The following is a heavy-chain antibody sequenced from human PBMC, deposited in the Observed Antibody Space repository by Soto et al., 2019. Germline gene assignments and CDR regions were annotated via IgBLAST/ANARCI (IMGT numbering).Heavy chain of an antibody. V-gene: IGHV3-33*01. Sequence: QVQLVESGGGVVQPGRSLRLSCAASGFTFSSYGMHWVRQAPGKGLEWVAVVWYDGSNKYYADSVKGRFTISRDNSKNTVYLQMNSLIAEDTAVYYCAREGTAYHYYFDYWGQGTLVTVSS. J-gene: IGHJ4*02. CDR1: GFTFSSYG. CDR3: AREGTAYHYYFDY. D-gene: IGHD3-16*01. CDR2: VWYDGSNK.